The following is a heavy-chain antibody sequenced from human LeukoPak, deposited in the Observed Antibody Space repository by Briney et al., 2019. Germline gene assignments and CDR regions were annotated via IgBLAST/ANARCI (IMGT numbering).Heavy chain of an antibody. J-gene: IGHJ6*03. CDR3: ARDKEPKYCSGGSCLYYYYYYMDV. D-gene: IGHD2-15*01. CDR2: ISAYNGNT. Sequence: ASVKVSCKASGYTFTSYGISWVRQAPGQGLEWMGWISAYNGNTNYAQKLQGRVTMTTDTSTSTAYVELRSLRSDDTAVYYCARDKEPKYCSGGSCLYYYYYYMDVWGKGTTVTVSS. CDR1: GYTFTSYG. V-gene: IGHV1-18*01.